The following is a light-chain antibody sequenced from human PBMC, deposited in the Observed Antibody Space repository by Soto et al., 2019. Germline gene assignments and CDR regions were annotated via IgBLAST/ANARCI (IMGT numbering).Light chain of an antibody. CDR1: QSVSTY. CDR2: DAS. J-gene: IGKJ4*01. V-gene: IGKV3-11*01. CDR3: QQRSHLPPLT. Sequence: EIVLTQSPATLSMSPGERATLSCRASQSVSTYLAWYQQKPGQAPRLLIFDASNRASGIPSRFSGSGSGTNFTLTISRLEPEDFAVYFFQQRSHLPPLTFGGGTKVEIK.